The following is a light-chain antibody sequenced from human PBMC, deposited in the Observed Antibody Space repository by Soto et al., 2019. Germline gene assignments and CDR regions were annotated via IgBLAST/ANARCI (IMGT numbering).Light chain of an antibody. J-gene: IGLJ2*01. Sequence: QSVLTQPPSASGTPGQTVSISCSGTSSNIGVNSVSWYQHLPGAAPKLLIHSNDQRPSGVPVRFSGFKSGTSASLASSGLQSEDEADYYFAAWDDSLNGHVLFGGGTKLTVL. CDR3: AAWDDSLNGHVL. CDR2: SND. V-gene: IGLV1-44*01. CDR1: SSNIGVNS.